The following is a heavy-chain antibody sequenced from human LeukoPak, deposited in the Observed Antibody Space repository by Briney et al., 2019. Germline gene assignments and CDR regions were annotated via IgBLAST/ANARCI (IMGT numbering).Heavy chain of an antibody. Sequence: SETLSLTCTVSGGSISSSSYYWGWIRQPPGKGLEWIGEVSYSGSTNYNPSLKSRVTISLDTSKNQFSLKVKSVTAADTAVYYCARVRRFGAGQDYWGQGTLVTFSS. D-gene: IGHD3-16*01. J-gene: IGHJ4*02. CDR2: VSYSGST. CDR1: GGSISSSSYY. CDR3: ARVRRFGAGQDY. V-gene: IGHV4-39*07.